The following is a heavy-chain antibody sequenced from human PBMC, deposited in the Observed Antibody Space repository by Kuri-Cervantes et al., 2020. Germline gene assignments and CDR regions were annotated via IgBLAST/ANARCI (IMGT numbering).Heavy chain of an antibody. V-gene: IGHV4-34*01. CDR1: GGSFSGYY. D-gene: IGHD5-18*01. CDR3: GRQSGYNHGLIDY. J-gene: IGHJ4*02. Sequence: GSLRLSCAVYGGSFSGYYWSWIRQPPGKGLEWIGEINHSGSTNYNPSLKSRVTISVDTSKNQFSLKLSSVIAADTAVYYCGRQSGYNHGLIDYWGQGTLVTVSS. CDR2: INHSGST.